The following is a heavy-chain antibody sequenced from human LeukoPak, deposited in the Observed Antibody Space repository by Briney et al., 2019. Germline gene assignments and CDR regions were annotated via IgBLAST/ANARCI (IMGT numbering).Heavy chain of an antibody. J-gene: IGHJ5*01. Sequence: GESLKLSCEGSEYRFANYWIGWVRQMPGKGLEWLGIIYPDDFDVIYSPSLQGHVTISADKSVNTAYLQWSSLKASDTAMYYCARTPDPFTATWYWFDSWGQGTLVTVSS. CDR1: EYRFANYW. CDR3: ARTPDPFTATWYWFDS. CDR2: IYPDDFDV. V-gene: IGHV5-51*03. D-gene: IGHD6-13*01.